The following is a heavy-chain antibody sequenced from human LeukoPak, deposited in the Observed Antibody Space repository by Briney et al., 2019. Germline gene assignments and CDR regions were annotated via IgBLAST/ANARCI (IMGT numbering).Heavy chain of an antibody. Sequence: GGSLRLSCAASGFTFSNTWMSWVRQAPGKGLEWVGRIKSKTDGGTIGCAAPVKGRFTISRDDSKHTLYLQMNSLKTEDTAVYYCSLQYPGDHWGQGTLVTVSS. D-gene: IGHD4-11*01. CDR2: IKSKTDGGTI. CDR1: GFTFSNTW. CDR3: SLQYPGDH. J-gene: IGHJ4*02. V-gene: IGHV3-15*01.